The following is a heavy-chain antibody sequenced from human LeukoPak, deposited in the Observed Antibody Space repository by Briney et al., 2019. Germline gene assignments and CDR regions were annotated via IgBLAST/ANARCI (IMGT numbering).Heavy chain of an antibody. CDR1: GYTFTSYG. J-gene: IGHJ4*02. CDR3: TRVLTGIQLWLHGY. CDR2: ISAYNGNT. D-gene: IGHD5-18*01. Sequence: ASVKVSCKASGYTFTSYGISWVRQAPGQGLEWMGWISAYNGNTNYAQMLQGRVTMTRDTSISTAYMELSRLRSDDTAVYYCTRVLTGIQLWLHGYWGQGTLVTVSS. V-gene: IGHV1-18*01.